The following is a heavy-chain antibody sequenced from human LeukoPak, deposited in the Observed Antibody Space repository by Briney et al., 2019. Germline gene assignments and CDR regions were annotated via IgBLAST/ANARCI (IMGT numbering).Heavy chain of an antibody. CDR1: GFTFTRYT. V-gene: IGHV3-30*04. J-gene: IGHJ4*02. CDR2: ISYDGSYK. D-gene: IGHD1-26*01. CDR3: ARARLQWEVRYPRFDS. Sequence: GRSLRLSCAASGFTFTRYTMHWVRQAPGKGLEWVAVISYDGSYKDYGDPVKGRFTLSRDNSKSTVFLEMSSLRAEDTAVYHCARARLQWEVRYPRFDSWGQGTLVTVSS.